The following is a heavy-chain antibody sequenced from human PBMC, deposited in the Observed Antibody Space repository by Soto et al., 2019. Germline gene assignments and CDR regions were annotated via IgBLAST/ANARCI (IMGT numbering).Heavy chain of an antibody. Sequence: QVQLVQSGAEVKKPGSSVKVSCKASGGTFSSYAISWVRQAPGQGLEWMGGIIPIFGTANYAQKFQGRVTITADESTSTAYMALSSLRYEDTAVYYCAIFDPIKRGGWYGNWFDPWGQGTLVTVSS. CDR1: GGTFSSYA. CDR2: IIPIFGTA. V-gene: IGHV1-69*01. D-gene: IGHD6-19*01. CDR3: AIFDPIKRGGWYGNWFDP. J-gene: IGHJ5*02.